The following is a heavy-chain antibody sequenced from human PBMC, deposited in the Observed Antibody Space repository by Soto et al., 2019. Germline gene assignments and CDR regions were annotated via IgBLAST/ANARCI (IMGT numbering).Heavy chain of an antibody. J-gene: IGHJ4*02. CDR2: FDPEDGET. V-gene: IGHV1-24*01. CDR3: ATNPGGPDYDYIWGSYRLPLSVFDY. Sequence: GASVKVSCKVSGYTLTELSMHWVRQAPGKGLEWMGGFDPEDGETIYAQKFQGRVTMTEDTSTDTAYMELSSLRSEDTAVYYCATNPGGPDYDYIWGSYRLPLSVFDYWGQGTLVTVSS. CDR1: GYTLTELS. D-gene: IGHD3-16*02.